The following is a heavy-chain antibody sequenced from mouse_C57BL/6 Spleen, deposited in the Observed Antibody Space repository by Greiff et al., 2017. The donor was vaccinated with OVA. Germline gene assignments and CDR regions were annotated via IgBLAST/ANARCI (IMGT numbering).Heavy chain of an antibody. J-gene: IGHJ4*01. CDR3: ARRVVAPYYAMDY. CDR1: GYTFTSYW. D-gene: IGHD1-1*01. CDR2: IHPNSGST. V-gene: IGHV1-64*01. Sequence: QVQLQQPGAELVKPGASVKLSCKASGYTFTSYWMHWVKQRPGQGLEWIGMIHPNSGSTNYNEKFKSKATLTVDKSSSTAYMQLSSLTADDSAVYYCARRVVAPYYAMDYWGQGTSVTVSS.